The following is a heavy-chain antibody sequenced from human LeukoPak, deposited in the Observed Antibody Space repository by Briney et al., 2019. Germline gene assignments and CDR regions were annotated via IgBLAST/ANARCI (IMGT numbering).Heavy chain of an antibody. CDR1: GGSISSGDYY. Sequence: SQTLSLTCTVSGGSISSGDYYWSWIRQPPGKGPEWIGYIYYSGSTYYNPSLKSRVTISVDTSKNQFSLKLSSVTAADTAVYYCARDRGGYCSSTSCYTGGAFDIWGQGTMVTVSS. V-gene: IGHV4-30-4*08. CDR2: IYYSGST. CDR3: ARDRGGYCSSTSCYTGGAFDI. J-gene: IGHJ3*02. D-gene: IGHD2-2*02.